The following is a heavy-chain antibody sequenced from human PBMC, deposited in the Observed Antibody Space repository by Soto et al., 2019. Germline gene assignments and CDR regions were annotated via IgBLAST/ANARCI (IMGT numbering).Heavy chain of an antibody. J-gene: IGHJ4*02. CDR2: ISGSGGST. D-gene: IGHD1-20*01. V-gene: IGHV3-23*01. CDR1: GFTFSSYA. CDR3: AKDPYNWNRRGFDY. Sequence: EVQLLESGGGLVQPGGSLRLSCAASGFTFSSYAMSWVLQAPGKGLEWVSAISGSGGSTYYADSVKGRFTISRDNSKNTLYLQMNSLSAEDTAVYYCAKDPYNWNRRGFDYWGQGTLVTVSS.